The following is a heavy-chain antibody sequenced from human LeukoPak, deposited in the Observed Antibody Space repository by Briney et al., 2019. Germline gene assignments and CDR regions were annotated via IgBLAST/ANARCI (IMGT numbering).Heavy chain of an antibody. D-gene: IGHD6-25*01. CDR1: GGSISSGDYY. Sequence: SETLSLTCTVSGGSISSGDYYWSWIRQPPGKGLEWIGSISYSGTTYYNPSLKSRVTISVDTSNNQFSLRLTSVTAADTAVYFCARHPSSAWHADYWGHGTLVTVPS. CDR3: ARHPSSAWHADY. J-gene: IGHJ4*01. V-gene: IGHV4-39*01. CDR2: ISYSGTT.